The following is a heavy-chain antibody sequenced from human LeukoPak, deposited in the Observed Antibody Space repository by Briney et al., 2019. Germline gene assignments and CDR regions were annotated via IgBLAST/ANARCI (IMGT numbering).Heavy chain of an antibody. CDR1: GFTFSGYS. CDR3: ASSWDY. D-gene: IGHD6-13*01. CDR2: ISSGSNYI. J-gene: IGHJ4*02. V-gene: IGHV3-21*01. Sequence: GGSLRLSCAASGFTFSGYSMNWIRQAPGKGLEWASSISSGSNYIYYADSVKGRFTISRDNAKNSLYLQVNSLRAEDTTVYYCASSWDYWGQGTLVTVSS.